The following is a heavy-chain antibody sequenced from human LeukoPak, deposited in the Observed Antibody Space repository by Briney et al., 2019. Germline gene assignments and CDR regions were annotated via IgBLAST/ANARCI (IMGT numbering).Heavy chain of an antibody. V-gene: IGHV4-39*01. Sequence: PSETLSLTCTVSGGSISSSSSYWGWVRPPPEKRLEWIGSIYYSGSTDYNPSLKSRITISVDTSRNQFSLKLSSVTAADTAVYYCASSWHYWGQGTLVTVSS. D-gene: IGHD6-13*01. J-gene: IGHJ4*02. CDR2: IYYSGST. CDR3: ASSWHY. CDR1: GGSISSSSSY.